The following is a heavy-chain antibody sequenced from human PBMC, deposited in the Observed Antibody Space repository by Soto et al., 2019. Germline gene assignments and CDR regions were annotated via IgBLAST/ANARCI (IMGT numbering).Heavy chain of an antibody. D-gene: IGHD2-21*01. CDR2: MSPNSGAT. J-gene: IGHJ6*02. Sequence: QVQLVQSGAEVTKPGASVKVSCRASGYTFTTYDINWVRQATGQGLEWMGWMSPNSGATGYAQKFQGRVTMTRDTCICTAYMELTNLRAEDTAIYYCARGVDGEVDVWGQGTTVTVSS. CDR1: GYTFTTYD. CDR3: ARGVDGEVDV. V-gene: IGHV1-8*01.